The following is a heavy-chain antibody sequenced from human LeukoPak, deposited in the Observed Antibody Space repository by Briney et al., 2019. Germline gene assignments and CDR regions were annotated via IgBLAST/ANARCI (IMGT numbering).Heavy chain of an antibody. Sequence: SETLSLTCAVYGGSCSDYYCSWIRQPPGKGLEWIGEIHPYRTFYYNSSLRSRLTISIDTSKTQFSLRLTSVTAADTAFYYCARGRDRSKAGDHWGQGTLVTVSS. CDR3: ARGRDRSKAGDH. J-gene: IGHJ4*02. CDR2: IHPYRTF. D-gene: IGHD5-24*01. CDR1: GGSCSDYY. V-gene: IGHV4-34*01.